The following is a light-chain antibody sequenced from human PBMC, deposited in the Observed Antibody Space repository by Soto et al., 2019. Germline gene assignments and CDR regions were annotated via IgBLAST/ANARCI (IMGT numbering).Light chain of an antibody. CDR2: DAS. V-gene: IGKV1-33*01. CDR1: QGIRND. Sequence: IQMTQSPSSLSASVGDRVTITCRASQGIRNDLGWYQQKPGKAPKLLIYDASNLETGVPSRFSGSGSGTDFTFTISSLQPEDIATYYCQQYDNLPPTWTFGQGTKVEIK. J-gene: IGKJ1*01. CDR3: QQYDNLPPTWT.